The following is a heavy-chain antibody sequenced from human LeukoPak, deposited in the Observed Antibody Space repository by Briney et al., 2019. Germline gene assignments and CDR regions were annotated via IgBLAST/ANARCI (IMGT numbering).Heavy chain of an antibody. Sequence: ASVKVSCKASGYTFTSYGISWVRQAPGQGLEWMGWISAYNGNTNYAQKLQGRVTMTTDTSTSTAYMELRSLRSDDTAVYYCASSVSYYYDSSGYSAFDYWGQGTLVTVSS. D-gene: IGHD3-22*01. V-gene: IGHV1-18*04. CDR2: ISAYNGNT. CDR1: GYTFTSYG. CDR3: ASSVSYYYDSSGYSAFDY. J-gene: IGHJ4*02.